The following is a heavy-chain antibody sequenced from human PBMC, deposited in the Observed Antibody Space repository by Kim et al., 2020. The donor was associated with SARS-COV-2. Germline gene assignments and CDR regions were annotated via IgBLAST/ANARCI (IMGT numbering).Heavy chain of an antibody. CDR2: T. D-gene: IGHD1-26*01. J-gene: IGHJ4*02. Sequence: TKYSQKFQGRVTITRDTSASTAYMELSSLRSEDTAVYYCARRVGATLFDYWGQGTLVTVSS. V-gene: IGHV1-3*01. CDR3: ARRVGATLFDY.